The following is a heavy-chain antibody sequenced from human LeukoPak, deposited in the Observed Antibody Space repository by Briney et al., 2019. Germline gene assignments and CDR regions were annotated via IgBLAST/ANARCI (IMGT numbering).Heavy chain of an antibody. J-gene: IGHJ5*02. CDR1: GGSISSYY. D-gene: IGHD3-22*01. Sequence: PSETLSLTCTVSGGSISSYYWNWIRQPPGKGLEWIGYIYYSGSTNYNPSLKSRVTISVDTSKNQFSLKLSSVTAADTAVYYCARHRYYYDSSGYYYQPWGQGTLVTVSS. V-gene: IGHV4-59*01. CDR2: IYYSGST. CDR3: ARHRYYYDSSGYYYQP.